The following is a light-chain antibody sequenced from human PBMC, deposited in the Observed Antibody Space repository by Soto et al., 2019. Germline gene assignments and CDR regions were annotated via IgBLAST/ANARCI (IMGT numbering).Light chain of an antibody. J-gene: IGKJ2*01. CDR2: GAS. CDR3: QQYGISPPYT. V-gene: IGKV3-15*01. Sequence: EIVMTQSPATLSVSPGERATLSCRASQSVSSNLAWYQQKPGQAPRLLIYGASTRATGIPARFSGSGSGTEFTLTISSLQSEDFAVYYCQQYGISPPYTFGQGTKLEIK. CDR1: QSVSSN.